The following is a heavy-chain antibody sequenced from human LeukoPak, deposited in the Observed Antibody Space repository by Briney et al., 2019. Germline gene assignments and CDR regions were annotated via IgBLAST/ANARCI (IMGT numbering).Heavy chain of an antibody. D-gene: IGHD3-3*01. CDR3: AKNVLRFLESLLSPFDY. V-gene: IGHV3-23*01. CDR1: GFTLSSYA. Sequence: GGSLRLSCAASGFTLSSYAMSWVRQAPGKGLEWVSAISGSGGSTYYADSVKGRFTISRDNSKNTLYLQMNSLRAEDTAVYYCAKNVLRFLESLLSPFDYWGQGTRVTVSS. J-gene: IGHJ4*02. CDR2: ISGSGGST.